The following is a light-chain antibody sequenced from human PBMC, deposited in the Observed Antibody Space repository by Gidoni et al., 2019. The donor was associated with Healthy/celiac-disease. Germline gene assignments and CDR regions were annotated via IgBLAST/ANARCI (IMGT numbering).Light chain of an antibody. CDR2: STT. J-gene: IGLJ2*01. CDR3: LLYQRGGGRV. CDR1: TGAVTSDYY. Sequence: QTVVTQKSSLTVSPGGTVTLTCASSTGAVTSDYYTNWLQQKPGHPPRPLIFSTTNKYSCTPARFSGSFLGGKAALTVSGVQPEDEADYYCLLYQRGGGRVFGGGTKLAVL. V-gene: IGLV7-43*01.